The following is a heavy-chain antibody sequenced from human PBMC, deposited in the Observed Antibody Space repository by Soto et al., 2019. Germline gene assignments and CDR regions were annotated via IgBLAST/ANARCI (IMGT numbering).Heavy chain of an antibody. D-gene: IGHD6-25*01. CDR3: ARFFSGEWDPEDSVDWFDP. J-gene: IGHJ5*02. V-gene: IGHV4-4*02. CDR1: GGSISSSNW. CDR2: IYHSGST. Sequence: QVQLQESGPGLVKPSGTLSLTCAVSGGSISSSNWWSWVRQPPGKGLEWMGEIYHSGSTNYNPSLKSRVTISVDKSKNQCSLKLSPVTAAETAVYYCARFFSGEWDPEDSVDWFDPWGQGTLVTVSS.